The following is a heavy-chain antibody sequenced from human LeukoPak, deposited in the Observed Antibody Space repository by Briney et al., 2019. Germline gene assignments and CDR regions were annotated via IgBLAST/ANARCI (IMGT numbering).Heavy chain of an antibody. D-gene: IGHD1-14*01. CDR3: AKLHNLNCDY. Sequence: PGGPLRLSCAASGFTFSDYAMSWVRQAPGMGLEWVSTISGSGGTTYYADSVKGRFTISRDNSKNTLYLQMNSLRPEDTAVYYCAKLHNLNCDYWGLGTLATVSS. V-gene: IGHV3-23*01. CDR1: GFTFSDYA. CDR2: ISGSGGTT. J-gene: IGHJ4*02.